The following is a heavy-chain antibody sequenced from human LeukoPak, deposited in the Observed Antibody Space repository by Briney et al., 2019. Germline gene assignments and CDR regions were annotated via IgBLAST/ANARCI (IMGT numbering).Heavy chain of an antibody. CDR1: GYTFTSYA. CDR3: ARDMVEYYYDSSGYGCDY. D-gene: IGHD3-22*01. J-gene: IGHJ4*02. V-gene: IGHV7-4-1*02. CDR2: ISTNTGNP. Sequence: ASVKVSCKASGYTFTSYAMNWVRQAPGQGLEWMGWISTNTGNPTYAQGFTGRFVFSLDTSVSTAYLQISSLKAEDTAVYYCARDMVEYYYDSSGYGCDYWGQGTLVTVSS.